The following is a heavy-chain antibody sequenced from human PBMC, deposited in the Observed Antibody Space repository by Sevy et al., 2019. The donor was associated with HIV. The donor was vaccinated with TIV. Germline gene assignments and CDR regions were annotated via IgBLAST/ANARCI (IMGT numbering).Heavy chain of an antibody. CDR2: FDPEDGET. Sequence: ASVKVSCKVSGYTLTELSMHWVRQAPGKGLEWMGGFDPEDGETIYAQKFQGRVTMTEDTSTDTAYMELSSLRSEDTAVYYCARRDILTGPISPRGGYYYGMDVWGQGTTVTVSS. J-gene: IGHJ6*02. D-gene: IGHD3-9*01. CDR1: GYTLTELS. V-gene: IGHV1-24*01. CDR3: ARRDILTGPISPRGGYYYGMDV.